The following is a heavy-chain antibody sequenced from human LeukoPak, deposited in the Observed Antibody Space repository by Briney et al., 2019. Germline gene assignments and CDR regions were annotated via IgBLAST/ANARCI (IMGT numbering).Heavy chain of an antibody. CDR3: ARDSADCSSTSCYSWNWFDP. CDR1: GYTFTGYY. CDR2: INPNSGGT. Sequence: ASVKVSCKASGYTFTGYYMHWVRQAPGQGLEWMGWINPNSGGTNYAQKFQGRVTMTRDTSISTAYMELSRLRSDDTAMYYCARDSADCSSTSCYSWNWFDPWGQGTLVTVSS. J-gene: IGHJ5*02. D-gene: IGHD2-2*02. V-gene: IGHV1-2*02.